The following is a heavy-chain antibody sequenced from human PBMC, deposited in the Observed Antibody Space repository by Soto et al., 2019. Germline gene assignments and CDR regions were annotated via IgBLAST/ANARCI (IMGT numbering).Heavy chain of an antibody. D-gene: IGHD2-21*02. CDR1: GYTFTSSA. V-gene: IGHV1-58*01. Sequence: GASVKVSCKASGYTFTSSAVQWVRQARGQRLEWIGWMVVGSGNTNYAQKFQERVTITRDMSTSTAYMELSSLRSEDTAVYYCAARETPTYYGGNSDFDYWGQGTLVTVSS. CDR3: AARETPTYYGGNSDFDY. CDR2: MVVGSGNT. J-gene: IGHJ4*02.